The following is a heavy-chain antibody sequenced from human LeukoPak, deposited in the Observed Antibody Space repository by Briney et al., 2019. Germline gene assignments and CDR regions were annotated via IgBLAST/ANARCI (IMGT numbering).Heavy chain of an antibody. J-gene: IGHJ4*02. CDR3: ARDGYYDSSGYSPFDY. D-gene: IGHD3-22*01. Sequence: GGSLRLSCAASGFTVSNNYMSWVRQAPGKGLEWVSVIYDGGSTYYADSVKGRFTISRDSSKNTLYLQMNSLRAEDTAVYYCARDGYYDSSGYSPFDYWGQGTLVTVSS. V-gene: IGHV3-53*05. CDR1: GFTVSNNY. CDR2: IYDGGST.